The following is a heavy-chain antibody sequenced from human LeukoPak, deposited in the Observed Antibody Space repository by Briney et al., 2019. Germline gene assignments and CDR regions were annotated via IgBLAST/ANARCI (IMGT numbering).Heavy chain of an antibody. CDR2: IYYSGST. Sequence: PSETLSLTCTVSGGSISSSSYYWGWIRQPPGKGLEWIGSIYYSGSTYYNPSLKSRVTISVDTSKNQFSLKLSSVTAADTAVYYCARHNSAAARTFGGVIVKGFDYWGQGTLVTVSS. CDR1: GGSISSSSYY. V-gene: IGHV4-39*01. CDR3: ARHNSAAARTFGGVIVKGFDY. D-gene: IGHD3-16*02. J-gene: IGHJ4*02.